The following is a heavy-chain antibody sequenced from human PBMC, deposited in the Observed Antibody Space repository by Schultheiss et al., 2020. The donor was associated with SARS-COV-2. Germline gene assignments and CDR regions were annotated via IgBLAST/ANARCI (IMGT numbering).Heavy chain of an antibody. CDR3: ARDAWKRVGYGSGSYYPDY. J-gene: IGHJ4*02. CDR2: IGSAGDT. CDR1: GFSFSRYD. Sequence: GGSLRLSCAASGFSFSRYDMHWVRQVTGKGLEWVSVIGSAGDTYYPGSVKGRFTISRENAKNSLNLQMNSLRVEDTGVYYCARDAWKRVGYGSGSYYPDYWGQGTLVTVSS. V-gene: IGHV3-13*01. D-gene: IGHD3-10*01.